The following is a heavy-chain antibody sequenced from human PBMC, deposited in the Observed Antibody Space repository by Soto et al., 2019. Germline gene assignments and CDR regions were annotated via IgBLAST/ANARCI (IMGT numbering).Heavy chain of an antibody. V-gene: IGHV4-59*12. Sequence: SETVSLTCTVSGGCISSYYWIWIRLPPGKGLEWIGYIYHSGSTYYNPSLKSRVTISVDRSKNQFSLKLSSVTAADTAVYYCARGGVDYYDSSGYYFSPYYFDYWGQGTLVTVSS. CDR3: ARGGVDYYDSSGYYFSPYYFDY. CDR2: IYHSGST. CDR1: GGCISSYY. D-gene: IGHD3-22*01. J-gene: IGHJ4*02.